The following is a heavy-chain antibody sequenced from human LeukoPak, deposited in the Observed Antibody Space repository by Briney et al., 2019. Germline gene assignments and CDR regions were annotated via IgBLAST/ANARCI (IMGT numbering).Heavy chain of an antibody. CDR3: ARDGELRYFDWLSHYYYYMDV. J-gene: IGHJ6*03. CDR1: GYTFTSYG. V-gene: IGHV1-18*01. Sequence: ASVKVSCKASGYTFTSYGISWVRQAPGQGLEWMGWINAYNGNTNYAQKLQGRVTMTTDTSTSTAYMELRSLRSDDTAVYYCARDGELRYFDWLSHYYYYMDVWGKGTTVTVSS. D-gene: IGHD3-9*01. CDR2: INAYNGNT.